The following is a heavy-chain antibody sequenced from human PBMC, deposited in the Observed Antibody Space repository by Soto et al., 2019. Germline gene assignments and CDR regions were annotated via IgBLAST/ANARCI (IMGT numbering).Heavy chain of an antibody. Sequence: SETLSLTCTVSGGSISSYYWSWIRQPPGKGLEWIGYIYYSGSTNYNPSLKSRVTISVDTSKNQFSLKLSSVTAADTAVYYCARGSGYCSSTSCYKRDYYYYGMDVWGQGTTVTVSS. J-gene: IGHJ6*02. CDR2: IYYSGST. V-gene: IGHV4-59*01. CDR1: GGSISSYY. D-gene: IGHD2-2*02. CDR3: ARGSGYCSSTSCYKRDYYYYGMDV.